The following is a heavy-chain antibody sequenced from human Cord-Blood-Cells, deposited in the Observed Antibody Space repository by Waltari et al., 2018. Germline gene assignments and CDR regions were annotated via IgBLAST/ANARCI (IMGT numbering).Heavy chain of an antibody. CDR1: GGTFSSYA. J-gene: IGHJ1*01. CDR3: ASPKDCGGDCYSRYFQH. CDR2: IFPILGIA. Sequence: QVQLVQSGAEVKKPGSSVKVSCKASGGTFSSYAISWVRQAPGQGLEWMGGIFPILGIANDAQKFQGRVTITADESTSTAYMGLSSLRSEDTAVYYCASPKDCGGDCYSRYFQHWGQGTLVTVSS. D-gene: IGHD2-21*02. V-gene: IGHV1-69*04.